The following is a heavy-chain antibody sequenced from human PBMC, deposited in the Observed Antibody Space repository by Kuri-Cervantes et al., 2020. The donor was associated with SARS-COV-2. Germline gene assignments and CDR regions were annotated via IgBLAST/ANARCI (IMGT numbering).Heavy chain of an antibody. J-gene: IGHJ4*02. CDR2: INHSGST. V-gene: IGHV4-34*01. Sequence: GSLRLSCAVYGGSFSAYYWNWIRQLPGKGLECIGEINHSGSTNYNPSLNSRVTISIDTSNNHFSLRPSSVTAADTAVYYCARGVSPGIAAAGTGDYWGQGTLVTVSS. CDR3: ARGVSPGIAAAGTGDY. D-gene: IGHD6-13*01. CDR1: GGSFSAYY.